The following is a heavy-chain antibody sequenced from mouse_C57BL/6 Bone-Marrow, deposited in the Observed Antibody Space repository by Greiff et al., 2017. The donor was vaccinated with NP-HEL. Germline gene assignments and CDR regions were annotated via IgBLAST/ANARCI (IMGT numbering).Heavy chain of an antibody. CDR2: IHPNSGSN. CDR3: ARGYGSSYLYYFDY. V-gene: IGHV1-64*01. J-gene: IGHJ2*01. Sequence: VQLQQSGAELVKPGASVKLSCKASGYTFTSYWMHWVKQRPGQGLEWIGMIHPNSGSNNYNEKFKSKATLTVDKSSSTAYMQLSSLTSEDSAVYYCARGYGSSYLYYFDYWGQGTTLTVSS. CDR1: GYTFTSYW. D-gene: IGHD1-1*01.